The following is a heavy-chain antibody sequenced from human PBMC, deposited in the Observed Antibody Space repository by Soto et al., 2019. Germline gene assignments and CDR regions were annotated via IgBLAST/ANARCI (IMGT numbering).Heavy chain of an antibody. CDR1: GGSIGSGGYS. J-gene: IGHJ4*02. Sequence: SETLSLTCAVSGGSIGSGGYSWSWIRQPPGKGLEWIGYIYHSGSTYYNPSLKSRVTISVDRSKNQFSLKLSSVTAADTAVYYCARGGVTGTYFDYWGQGTLVTVSS. D-gene: IGHD1-7*01. CDR3: ARGGVTGTYFDY. CDR2: IYHSGST. V-gene: IGHV4-30-2*01.